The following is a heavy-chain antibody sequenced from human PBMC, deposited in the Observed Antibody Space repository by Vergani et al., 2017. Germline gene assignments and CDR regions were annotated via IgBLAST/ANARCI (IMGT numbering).Heavy chain of an antibody. V-gene: IGHV3-64*01. Sequence: EVQLVESGGGLVQPGGSLRLSCAASGFSFSSSAMHWVRQAPGKGLEYVSGISSNGGSTYYANSVKGRFTISRDNSKNTLYLQMGSLRAEDMAVYYCARGSVETAMVWTGNDYWGQGTLVTVSS. CDR3: ARGSVETAMVWTGNDY. CDR1: GFSFSSSA. CDR2: ISSNGGST. J-gene: IGHJ4*02. D-gene: IGHD5-18*01.